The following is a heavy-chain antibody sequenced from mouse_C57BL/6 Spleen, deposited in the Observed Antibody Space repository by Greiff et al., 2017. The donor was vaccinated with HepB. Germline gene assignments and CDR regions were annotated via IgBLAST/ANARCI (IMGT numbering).Heavy chain of an antibody. D-gene: IGHD2-4*01. CDR2: ISYDGSN. CDR3: ASLDDYAFAY. V-gene: IGHV3-6*01. J-gene: IGHJ3*01. CDR1: GYSITSGYY. Sequence: DVHLVESGPGLVKPSQSLSLTCSVTGYSITSGYYWNWIRQFPGNKLEWMGYISYDGSNNYNPSLKNRISITRDTSKNQFFLKLNSVTTEDTATYYCASLDDYAFAYWGQGTLVTVSA.